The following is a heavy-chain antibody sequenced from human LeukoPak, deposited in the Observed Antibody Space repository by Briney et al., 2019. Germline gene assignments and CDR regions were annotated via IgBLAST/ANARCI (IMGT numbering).Heavy chain of an antibody. V-gene: IGHV3-66*01. J-gene: IGHJ4*02. Sequence: PGGSLRLSCAASGFTVSDNYMTWVRQAPGKGLEWVSVIYSGGSTYYADSVKGRFTISRDNSKNTLYLQMNSLRAEDTAVYYCAKDLWDLGEMATNPDYWGQGTLVTVSS. D-gene: IGHD5-24*01. CDR2: IYSGGST. CDR1: GFTVSDNY. CDR3: AKDLWDLGEMATNPDY.